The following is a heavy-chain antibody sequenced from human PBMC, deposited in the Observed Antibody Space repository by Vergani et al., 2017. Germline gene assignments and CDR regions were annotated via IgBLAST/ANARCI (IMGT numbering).Heavy chain of an antibody. CDR2: ISSSSSYI. CDR3: AREDGCSSTSCSDLAFDI. D-gene: IGHD2-2*01. Sequence: EVQLVESGGGLVKPGGSLRLSCAASGFTFSSYSMNWVRQAPGKGLELVSSISSSSSYIYYADSVKGRFTISRDNAKNSLYLQMNSLRAEDTAVYYCAREDGCSSTSCSDLAFDIWGQGTMVTVSS. V-gene: IGHV3-21*01. J-gene: IGHJ3*02. CDR1: GFTFSSYS.